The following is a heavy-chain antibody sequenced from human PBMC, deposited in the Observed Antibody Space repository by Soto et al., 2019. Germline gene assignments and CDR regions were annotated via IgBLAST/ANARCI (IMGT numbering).Heavy chain of an antibody. V-gene: IGHV3-30*18. D-gene: IGHD2-21*02. CDR2: ISYDGSNK. CDR3: AQAEVTVVTPYYFDY. J-gene: IGHJ4*02. CDR1: GFTFSRYG. Sequence: QVQLVESGGGVVQPGRSLRLSCAASGFTFSRYGMHWVRQAPGKGLEWVAVISYDGSNKYYADSVKGRFTISRDNSKNTLYLQMNSLRAEDTAVYYCAQAEVTVVTPYYFDYWGQGTLVTVSS.